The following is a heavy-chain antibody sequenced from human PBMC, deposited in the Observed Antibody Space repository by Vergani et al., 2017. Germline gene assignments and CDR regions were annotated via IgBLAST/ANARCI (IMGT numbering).Heavy chain of an antibody. Sequence: QVSLVESGGGVVQPGRSLTLTCSASGFGFKNFAMHWVRQAPGKGLEWVAVISYDGSNKYYADSVKGRFTISRDNSKNTLYLQMNSLIAEDTAVYYCAREGGIAVADSFYYWGQGTRVTVSS. J-gene: IGHJ4*02. CDR2: ISYDGSNK. V-gene: IGHV3-30-3*01. CDR3: AREGGIAVADSFYY. CDR1: GFGFKNFA. D-gene: IGHD6-19*01.